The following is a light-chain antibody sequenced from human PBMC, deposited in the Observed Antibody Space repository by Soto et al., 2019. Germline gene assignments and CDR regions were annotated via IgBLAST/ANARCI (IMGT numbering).Light chain of an antibody. J-gene: IGKJ3*01. CDR1: QSVSSTY. Sequence: EIVLTQSPGALSLFPGERATLSCRASQSVSSTYFAWYRQKPGQPPSLLIYGASNRATGVPDRFSGNGSGTDFTLTISRLEPEDFAIYYCQQYSSSPPGFTFGPGTTVNIK. V-gene: IGKV3-20*01. CDR2: GAS. CDR3: QQYSSSPPGFT.